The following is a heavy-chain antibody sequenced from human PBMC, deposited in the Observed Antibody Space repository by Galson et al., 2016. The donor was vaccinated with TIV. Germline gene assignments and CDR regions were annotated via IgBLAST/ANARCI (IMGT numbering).Heavy chain of an antibody. CDR2: ISGDSTHT. D-gene: IGHD1-26*01. Sequence: SLRLSCATSGFTFNKWRMNWVRQAPGRGLEWVSSISGDSTHTYYADSVKGRFTISRDYGKNSVYLQMSSLRVDDTAVYYCARDVVGATFDHWGQGTLVIVSS. J-gene: IGHJ4*02. CDR1: GFTFNKWR. V-gene: IGHV3-21*06. CDR3: ARDVVGATFDH.